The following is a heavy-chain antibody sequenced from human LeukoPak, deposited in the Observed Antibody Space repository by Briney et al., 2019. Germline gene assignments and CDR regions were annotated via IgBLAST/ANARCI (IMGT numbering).Heavy chain of an antibody. CDR1: GFTFSSYG. D-gene: IGHD6-19*01. CDR3: AKGGIAVAGPHYFDY. J-gene: IGHJ4*02. Sequence: PGRSLRLSCAASGFTFSSYGMHWVRQAPGKGLEWVAVISHDGSNKYYADSVKGRFTISRDNSKNTLYLQMNSLRAEDTAVYYCAKGGIAVAGPHYFDYWGQGTLVTVSS. V-gene: IGHV3-30*18. CDR2: ISHDGSNK.